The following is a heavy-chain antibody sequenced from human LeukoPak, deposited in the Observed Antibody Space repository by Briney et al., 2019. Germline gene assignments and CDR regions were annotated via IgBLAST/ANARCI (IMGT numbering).Heavy chain of an antibody. CDR3: AASRIELWNNHNY. D-gene: IGHD1/OR15-1a*01. CDR2: VKEDGREK. V-gene: IGHV3-7*01. J-gene: IGHJ4*02. CDR1: GFTFRNYW. Sequence: GGSQRLSCPDYGFTFRNYWMSWVRQAPGNGVEGVANVKEDGREKSYVVAVTGRFTISRDNAKNSLYLQMNSLSVDDTAVYYCAASRIELWNNHNYWGQGTLATVSS.